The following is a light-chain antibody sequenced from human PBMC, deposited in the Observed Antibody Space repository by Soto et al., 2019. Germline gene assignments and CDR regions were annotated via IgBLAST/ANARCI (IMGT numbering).Light chain of an antibody. CDR3: QQHNSYPWT. CDR1: LSISGW. Sequence: DIQMTQSPSSGSASVGDRVTITCRASLSISGWLAWYQQAPGKAHKLLIFNAFTLKRGVASRFRGGGSGTEFTLTISSLHPDDSAMYYCQQHNSYPWTFGLGTKV. CDR2: NAF. V-gene: IGKV1-5*01. J-gene: IGKJ1*01.